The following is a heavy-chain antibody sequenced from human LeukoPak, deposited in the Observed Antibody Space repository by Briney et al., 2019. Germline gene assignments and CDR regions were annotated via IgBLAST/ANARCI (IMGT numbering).Heavy chain of an antibody. V-gene: IGHV4-31*03. J-gene: IGHJ2*01. CDR2: IYYSGST. CDR3: AKTLFDSSGWGYFDL. CDR1: GGSISSGGYY. Sequence: SETLSLTCTVSGGSISSGGYYWNWIRQHPGKGLEWIGYIYYSGSTYYNPSLKSRVTISVDTSRNQFSLKLSSVTAADTAVYYCAKTLFDSSGWGYFDLWGRGTLVTVSS. D-gene: IGHD3-22*01.